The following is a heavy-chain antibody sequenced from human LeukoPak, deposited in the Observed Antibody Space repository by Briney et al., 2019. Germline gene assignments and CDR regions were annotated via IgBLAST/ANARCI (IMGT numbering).Heavy chain of an antibody. CDR2: INHSGST. CDR3: ARLRGRYYYGSGSSLGP. J-gene: IGHJ5*02. Sequence: NPSQTLSLTCAVYGGSLSGYYWSWIRQPPGKGLEWIGEINHSGSTNYNPSLKSRVTISVDTSKNQFSLKLSSVTAADTAVYYCARLRGRYYYGSGSSLGPWGQGTLVTVSS. D-gene: IGHD3-10*01. V-gene: IGHV4-34*01. CDR1: GGSLSGYY.